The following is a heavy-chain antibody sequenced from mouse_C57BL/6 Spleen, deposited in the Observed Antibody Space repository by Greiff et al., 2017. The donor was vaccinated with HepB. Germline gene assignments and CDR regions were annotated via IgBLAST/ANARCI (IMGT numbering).Heavy chain of an antibody. CDR2: ISSGGSYT. CDR3: ASYYDYEDYYAMDY. J-gene: IGHJ4*01. V-gene: IGHV5-6*02. D-gene: IGHD2-4*01. CDR1: GFTLSSYG. Sequence: EVKLVESGGDLVKPGGSLKLSCAASGFTLSSYGMSWVRQTPDKRLEWVATISSGGSYTYYPDSVKGRFTISRDNAKNTLYLQMSSLKSEDTAMYYCASYYDYEDYYAMDYWGQGTSVTVSS.